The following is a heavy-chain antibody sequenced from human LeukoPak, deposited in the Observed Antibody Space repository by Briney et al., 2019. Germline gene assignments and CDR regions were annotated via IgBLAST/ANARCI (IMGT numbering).Heavy chain of an antibody. CDR3: AVGGVLTLTFDD. Sequence: SDTLSLTCAVSGGSISRSDYYWGWIRQPPGKGLDWIGHIYYSGTIHNSLSPRDRVIISVDTSKNQFSLKMNSVTAADTALYYCAVGGVLTLTFDDWGQGTQVTVSS. J-gene: IGHJ4*02. D-gene: IGHD3-16*01. V-gene: IGHV4-39*07. CDR2: IYYSGTI. CDR1: GGSISRSDYY.